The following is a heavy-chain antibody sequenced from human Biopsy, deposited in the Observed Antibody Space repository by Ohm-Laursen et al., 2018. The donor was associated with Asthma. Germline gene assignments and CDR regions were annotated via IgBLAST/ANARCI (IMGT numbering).Heavy chain of an antibody. CDR2: INTNTGNP. CDR3: ARWLLGMDV. Sequence: VASVKVSCKASGYIFTSHAMNWVRQAPGQGLEWMGRINTNTGNPTYAQGFTGRFVFSLDTSVSTAYLQISSLKADDTAVYYCARWLLGMDVWGQGTTVTVSS. J-gene: IGHJ6*02. V-gene: IGHV7-4-1*02. D-gene: IGHD2-15*01. CDR1: GYIFTSHA.